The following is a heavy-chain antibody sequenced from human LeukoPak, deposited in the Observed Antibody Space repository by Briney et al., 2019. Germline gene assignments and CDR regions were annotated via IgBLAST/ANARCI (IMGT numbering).Heavy chain of an antibody. J-gene: IGHJ6*03. V-gene: IGHV3-7*01. CDR1: GFTFRTYW. CDR3: ARANYDFWSGSPTYYYYYMDV. D-gene: IGHD3-3*01. CDR2: IKQHGSEK. Sequence: GGSLRLSCAASGFTFRTYWMSWVRQAPGKGVEWVANIKQHGSEKYFVDSVKGRFTISRDNAKNSLYLQMNSLRAEDTAVYYCARANYDFWSGSPTYYYYYMDVWGKGTTVTVSS.